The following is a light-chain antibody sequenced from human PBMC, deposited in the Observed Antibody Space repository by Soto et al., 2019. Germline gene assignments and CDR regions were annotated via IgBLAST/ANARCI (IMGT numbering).Light chain of an antibody. CDR3: LQTYSDPWT. Sequence: DIQLTQSPSSLSASIGDRVTITCRASHTISSNLNWYQQKPGKAPQLLIYAASSVPSGVPPWFSGRGSGTEFTLTVSSLQSEGFATYYCLQTYSDPWTFGHGTKVEIK. CDR1: HTISSN. J-gene: IGKJ1*01. CDR2: AAS. V-gene: IGKV1-39*01.